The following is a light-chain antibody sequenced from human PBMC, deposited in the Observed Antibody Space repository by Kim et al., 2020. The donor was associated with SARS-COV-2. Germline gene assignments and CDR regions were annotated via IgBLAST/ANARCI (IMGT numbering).Light chain of an antibody. Sequence: QSALTQPASVSGSPGQSITISCTGTSSDVGSYNLVSWYQQHPGKAPKLMIYEVSKRPSGVYNRFSGSKSGNTASLTISGLQAEDEADYYCCSYASSSTFVFGTGTKVTVL. CDR2: EVS. CDR3: CSYASSSTFV. CDR1: SSDVGSYNL. V-gene: IGLV2-23*02. J-gene: IGLJ1*01.